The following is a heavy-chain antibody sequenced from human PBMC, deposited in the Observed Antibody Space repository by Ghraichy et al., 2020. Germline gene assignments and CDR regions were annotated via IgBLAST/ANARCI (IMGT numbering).Heavy chain of an antibody. J-gene: IGHJ6*02. CDR2: INPNSGGT. CDR3: ARAYSGSDVYYYYGMDV. Sequence: ASVKVSCKASGYTFTGYYMHWVRQAPGQGLEWMGWINPNSGGTNYAQKFQGWVTMTRDTSISTAYMELSRLRSDDTAVYYCARAYSGSDVYYYYGMDVWGQGTTVTVSS. CDR1: GYTFTGYY. V-gene: IGHV1-2*04. D-gene: IGHD1-26*01.